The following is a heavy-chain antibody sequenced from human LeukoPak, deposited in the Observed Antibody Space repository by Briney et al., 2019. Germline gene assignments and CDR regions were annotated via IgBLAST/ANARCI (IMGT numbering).Heavy chain of an antibody. CDR2: IYSGGST. CDR1: GFTVSSNY. Sequence: GGSLRLSCAASGFTVSSNYMSWVRQAPGKGLEWVSVIYSGGSTYYADSVKGRFTISRDNSKNTLYLQMNGLRAEDTAVYYCARDNPYYYDSSGYYSPYYWGQGTLVTVSS. D-gene: IGHD3-22*01. CDR3: ARDNPYYYDSSGYYSPYY. J-gene: IGHJ4*02. V-gene: IGHV3-66*01.